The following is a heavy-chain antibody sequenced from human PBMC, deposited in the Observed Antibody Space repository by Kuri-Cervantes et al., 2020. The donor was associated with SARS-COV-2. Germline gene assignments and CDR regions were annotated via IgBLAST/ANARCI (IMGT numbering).Heavy chain of an antibody. V-gene: IGHV3-30*18. CDR1: VFTLSSFA. CDR2: ISDDGSNK. D-gene: IGHD3-22*01. Sequence: GESLKISCTASVFTLSSFAMHWVRQAPGKGLEWVAVISDDGSNKYYADSVRGRFTISRDNSKNTLYLQMNSLRAEDTAVYYCAKGGETAYDSSLDYWGQGTLVTVSS. J-gene: IGHJ4*02. CDR3: AKGGETAYDSSLDY.